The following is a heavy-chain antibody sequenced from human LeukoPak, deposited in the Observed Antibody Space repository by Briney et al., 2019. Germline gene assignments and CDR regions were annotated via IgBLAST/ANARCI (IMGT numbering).Heavy chain of an antibody. CDR2: IRYDGSIK. D-gene: IGHD3-10*01. CDR3: AKDVNVGGDYFDY. V-gene: IGHV3-30*02. Sequence: GGSLRLSCAASGFTFRNYGMNWVRLAPGKGLEWVPFIRYDGSIKYYVDSVKGRFTVSRDNSKNTLYLQMNSLRAEDTAIYYCAKDVNVGGDYFDYWGQGTLVTVSS. J-gene: IGHJ4*02. CDR1: GFTFRNYG.